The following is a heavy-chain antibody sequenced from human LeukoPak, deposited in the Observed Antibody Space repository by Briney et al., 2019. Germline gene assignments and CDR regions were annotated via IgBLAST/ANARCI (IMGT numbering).Heavy chain of an antibody. CDR1: GYTFTSYG. Sequence: ASVKVSCKASGYTFTSYGISWVRQAPGQGLEWMGWISAYNGNTNYAQKLQGRVTMTTDTSTSTAYMELRSLRSDDTAVYYCARDSVERGYEYYFDYWGRGTLVTVSS. V-gene: IGHV1-18*01. CDR3: ARDSVERGYEYYFDY. D-gene: IGHD5-12*01. J-gene: IGHJ4*02. CDR2: ISAYNGNT.